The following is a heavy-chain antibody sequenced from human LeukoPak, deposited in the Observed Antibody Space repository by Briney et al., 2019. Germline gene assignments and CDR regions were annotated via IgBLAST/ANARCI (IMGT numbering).Heavy chain of an antibody. CDR1: GDSFSSNSAS. J-gene: IGHJ5*02. Sequence: SQTLSLTCAISGDSFSSNSASWNWIRQSPSRGLEWLGRAYYRSNWFMEYAVSVKSRITINPDTSKNQFSLQLNSVTPEDTAVYYCARQDSSGWYWFDPWGQGTLVTVSS. V-gene: IGHV6-1*01. CDR2: AYYRSNWFM. CDR3: ARQDSSGWYWFDP. D-gene: IGHD6-19*01.